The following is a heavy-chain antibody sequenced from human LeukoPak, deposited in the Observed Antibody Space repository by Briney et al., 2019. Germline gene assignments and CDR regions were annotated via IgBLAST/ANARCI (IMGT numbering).Heavy chain of an antibody. CDR1: GYTFTSYG. CDR3: ARDNDSRDPPHFDY. CDR2: ISAYNGNT. V-gene: IGHV1-18*01. J-gene: IGHJ4*02. Sequence: ASVKVSCKASGYTFTSYGINWVRQAPGQGLESMGWISAYNGNTNYAQNLQGRVTMTTDTSTSTAYMELRSLRSDDTAVYYCARDNDSRDPPHFDYWGQGTLVTVSS. D-gene: IGHD3-16*01.